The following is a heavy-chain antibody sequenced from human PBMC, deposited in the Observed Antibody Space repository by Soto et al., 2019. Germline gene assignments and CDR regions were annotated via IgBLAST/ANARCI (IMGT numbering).Heavy chain of an antibody. D-gene: IGHD6-19*01. J-gene: IGHJ4*02. Sequence: QVQLVESGGGVVQPGRSLRLSCAASGVNFSSYVMHWVRQAPGKGLELVAVIWYDGGNKYYADSVKGRFTISRDNSKNTLSLPMNSLSAEATAVYSCARDGQWLPRDGLRSSYYFDYWGQGTLVTVSS. CDR2: IWYDGGNK. V-gene: IGHV3-33*01. CDR1: GVNFSSYV. CDR3: ARDGQWLPRDGLRSSYYFDY.